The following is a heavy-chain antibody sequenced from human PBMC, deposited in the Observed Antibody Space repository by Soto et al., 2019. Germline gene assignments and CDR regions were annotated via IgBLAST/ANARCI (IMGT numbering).Heavy chain of an antibody. Sequence: PGGSLRLSCAASGFTFSNYAMSWVRQAPGMGLEWVSTIGGRDGSTDYADAVKGRFTISRDNAHNSVSLQMNSLRAEDTALYYCGRDEVRNGVGVWGQGTTVTVSS. CDR1: GFTFSNYA. CDR2: IGGRDGST. CDR3: GRDEVRNGVGV. J-gene: IGHJ6*02. V-gene: IGHV3-23*01.